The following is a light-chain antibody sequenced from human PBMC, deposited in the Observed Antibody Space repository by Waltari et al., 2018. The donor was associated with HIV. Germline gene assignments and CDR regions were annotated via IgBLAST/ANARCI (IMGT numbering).Light chain of an antibody. CDR3: QTYDTSLSGSV. CDR1: SPTLRAAYY. J-gene: IGLJ2*01. Sequence: QSVLTQPPSVSGAPGQTVTISCTGGSPTLRAAYYVHCYQQLPGTAPKLLTSGNSNRPSGVPDRFSGSKSGASASLAITGLQAEDEADYYCQTYDTSLSGSVFGGGTKLTVL. V-gene: IGLV1-40*01. CDR2: GNS.